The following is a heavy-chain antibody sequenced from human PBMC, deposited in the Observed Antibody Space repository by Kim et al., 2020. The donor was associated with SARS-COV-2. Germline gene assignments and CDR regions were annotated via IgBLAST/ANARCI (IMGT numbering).Heavy chain of an antibody. J-gene: IGHJ4*02. Sequence: VSVKSRITINPDPSKNQFSLQLNSVTPDDTAVYYCARDFQQLVTYYIDYWGQGTLVTVSS. CDR3: ARDFQQLVTYYIDY. V-gene: IGHV6-1*01. D-gene: IGHD6-6*01.